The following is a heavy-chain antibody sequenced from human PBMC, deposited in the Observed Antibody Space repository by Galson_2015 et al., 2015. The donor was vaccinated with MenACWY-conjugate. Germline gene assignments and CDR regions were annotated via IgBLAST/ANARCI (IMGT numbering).Heavy chain of an antibody. CDR1: GFTFSSYS. CDR2: ISSSSSTI. Sequence: SLRLSCAASGFTFSSYSMNWVRQAPGKGLEWVSYISSSSSTIYYADSVKGRLTTSRDNAKNSVYLQMNSLRAEDTAVYHCVRHSGIAGTGTRRMDVWGQGTTVTVSS. J-gene: IGHJ6*02. D-gene: IGHD6-13*01. CDR3: VRHSGIAGTGTRRMDV. V-gene: IGHV3-48*04.